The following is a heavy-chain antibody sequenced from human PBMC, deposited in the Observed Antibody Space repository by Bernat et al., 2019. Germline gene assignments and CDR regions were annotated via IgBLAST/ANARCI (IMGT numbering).Heavy chain of an antibody. CDR3: ARSRDSGYDSVYYYYYYMDV. Sequence: QVQLVQSGAEVKKPGSSVKVSCKASGGTFSSYAISWVRQAPGQGLEWMGGIIPIFGTANYAQKFQGRVTITADESTSTAYMELSSLRSEDTAVYYCARSRDSGYDSVYYYYYYMDVWGKGTTVTVSS. CDR2: IIPIFGTA. CDR1: GGTFSSYA. D-gene: IGHD5-12*01. V-gene: IGHV1-69*01. J-gene: IGHJ6*03.